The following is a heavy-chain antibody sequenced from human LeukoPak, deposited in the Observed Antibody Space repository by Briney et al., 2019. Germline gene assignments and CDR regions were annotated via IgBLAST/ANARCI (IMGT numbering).Heavy chain of an antibody. CDR1: GGSISSYY. J-gene: IGHJ4*02. CDR3: ARNWTCGTRSVDYFDY. V-gene: IGHV4-59*05. D-gene: IGHD3/OR15-3a*01. CDR2: IYYSGSI. Sequence: SETLSLTCTVSGGSISSYYWSWIRQPPGKGLEWIGSIYYSGSIYYNPSLKSRVSISVDTSKNQFSLKLSSVTAADTAVYYCARNWTCGTRSVDYFDYWGQGTLVTVSS.